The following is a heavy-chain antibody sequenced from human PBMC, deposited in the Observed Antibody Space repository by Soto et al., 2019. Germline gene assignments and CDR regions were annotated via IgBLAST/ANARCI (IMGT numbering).Heavy chain of an antibody. J-gene: IGHJ5*02. D-gene: IGHD6-6*01. Sequence: ASVTLPLSCTVSGGSIISLGYCWSWIHKPPGKGLEWIGYIYHSGSTNYNPSLKTRVTISVDTSKNQFSLKLSSVTAADTALYYCARERPDVAGLDLWGQGTLVTVS. CDR3: ARERPDVAGLDL. CDR1: GGSIISLGYC. CDR2: IYHSGST. V-gene: IGHV4-30-4*08.